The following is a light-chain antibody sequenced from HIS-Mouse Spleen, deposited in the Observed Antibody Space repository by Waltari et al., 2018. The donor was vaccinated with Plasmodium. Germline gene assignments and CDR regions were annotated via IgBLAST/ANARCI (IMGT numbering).Light chain of an antibody. J-gene: IGLJ3*02. CDR3: NSRDSSGNHWV. V-gene: IGLV3-19*01. Sequence: SSELTQDPAVSVSLGQTVRITCQGDSLRSYYASWYKQKPGQAPVLVIYGKNNRPSGIPDRFSGSSSGNTASLTITGAQVEDEADYYCNSRDSSGNHWVFGGGTKLTVL. CDR1: SLRSYY. CDR2: GKN.